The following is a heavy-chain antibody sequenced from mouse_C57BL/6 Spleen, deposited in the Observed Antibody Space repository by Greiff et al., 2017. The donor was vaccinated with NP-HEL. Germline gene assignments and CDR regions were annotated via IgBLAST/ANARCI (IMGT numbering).Heavy chain of an antibody. Sequence: VQLQQSGAELVKPGASVKLSCKASGYTFTSYWMHWVKQRPGQGLEWIGMIHPNSGRTNYNEKFKSKATLTVDKSSSTAYMQLSSLTSADSAVYYGARRDDGSSGNWYFDVWGTGTTVTVSS. CDR2: IHPNSGRT. CDR1: GYTFTSYW. CDR3: ARRDDGSSGNWYFDV. V-gene: IGHV1-64*01. J-gene: IGHJ1*03. D-gene: IGHD1-1*01.